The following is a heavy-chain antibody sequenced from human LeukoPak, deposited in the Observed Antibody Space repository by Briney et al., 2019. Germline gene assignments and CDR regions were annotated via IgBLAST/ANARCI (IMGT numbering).Heavy chain of an antibody. CDR3: TPSGRTTPYYFDY. CDR2: IKSKTDGGTT. CDR1: GFTFSNAW. Sequence: PGGSLRLSCAATGFTFSNAWMSWVRQAPGKGLEWVGRIKSKTDGGTTDYAAPVKGRFTISRDDSKNTLYLQMNSLKTEDTAVYYCTPSGRTTPYYFDYWGQGTLVTVSS. V-gene: IGHV3-15*01. D-gene: IGHD4-17*01. J-gene: IGHJ4*02.